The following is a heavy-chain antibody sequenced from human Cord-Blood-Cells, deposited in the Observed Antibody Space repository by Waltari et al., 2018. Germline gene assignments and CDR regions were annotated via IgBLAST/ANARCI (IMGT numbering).Heavy chain of an antibody. CDR2: INTNSGGT. Sequence: QVQLVQSGAEVKKPGASVKVSCKASGYTFTGYYMHWVRQAPGQGLEWMGRINTNSGGTNYAQKLQCRVTMTRDTYISTAYMELSRLRSDDTAVYYCAGCSSTSCYVAFDIWGQGTMVTVSS. V-gene: IGHV1-2*02. CDR3: AGCSSTSCYVAFDI. J-gene: IGHJ3*02. D-gene: IGHD2-2*01. CDR1: GYTFTGYY.